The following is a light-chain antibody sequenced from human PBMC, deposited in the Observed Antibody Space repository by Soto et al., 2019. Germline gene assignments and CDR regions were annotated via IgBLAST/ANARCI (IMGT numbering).Light chain of an antibody. CDR1: QDISSY. Sequence: DIQLTQSPSSLSTSVGDRVTITCRASQDISSYLAWYQQKPGKVPKLLIYGASTLESGVPTRFSGSGSGTEFPLTINSLQHEDIATYYCQRSNGDQITFGQGTRLELK. CDR3: QRSNGDQIT. V-gene: IGKV1-27*01. J-gene: IGKJ5*01. CDR2: GAS.